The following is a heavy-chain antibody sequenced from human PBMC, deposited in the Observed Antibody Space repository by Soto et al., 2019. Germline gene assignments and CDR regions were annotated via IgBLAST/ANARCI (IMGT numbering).Heavy chain of an antibody. V-gene: IGHV3-11*01. CDR1: GFSISDHY. J-gene: IGHJ5*02. Sequence: QVQLVESGGGLVQPGKSLRLSCAASGFSISDHYMSWIRQAPGKGLEWVSYISNSGDTRYYVDSVKGRFAISRDNAKNSIYLRLNNVRAEDTAVYYCACFWSGYYSRFDPWGQGTLVTVS. CDR2: ISNSGDTR. D-gene: IGHD3-3*01. CDR3: ACFWSGYYSRFDP.